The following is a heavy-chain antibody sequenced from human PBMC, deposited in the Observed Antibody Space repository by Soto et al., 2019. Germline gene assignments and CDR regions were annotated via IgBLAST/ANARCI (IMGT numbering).Heavy chain of an antibody. J-gene: IGHJ3*01. V-gene: IGHV3-23*01. CDR3: AKGKSSNYVSHAFDV. Sequence: PGGSLRLSCTASGLIFSDSGMAWVRQAPGKGLDWVSTINNSGGNTHYADSVKGRFTISRDNSRNTLYLQMNNLRAEDTAVYYCAKGKSSNYVSHAFDVWGQGTMVTVSS. CDR1: GLIFSDSG. D-gene: IGHD3-10*02. CDR2: INNSGGNT.